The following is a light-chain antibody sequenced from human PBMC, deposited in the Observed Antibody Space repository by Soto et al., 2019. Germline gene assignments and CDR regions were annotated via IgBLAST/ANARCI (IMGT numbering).Light chain of an antibody. V-gene: IGKV1-9*01. CDR3: QQLHSYPLT. CDR1: QAISIS. CDR2: GVT. J-gene: IGKJ4*01. Sequence: DIQLTQSPSFLSASVGDRVTITCRASQAISISLAWYQQRPGEAPKLLIYGVTTLQSGVRSGFSGSGSGTEFTLTINSLQPEDFATYYCQQLHSYPLTFGGGTKVDIK.